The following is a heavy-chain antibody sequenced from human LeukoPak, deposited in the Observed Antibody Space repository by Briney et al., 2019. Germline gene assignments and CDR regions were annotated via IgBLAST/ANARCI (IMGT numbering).Heavy chain of an antibody. J-gene: IGHJ6*02. D-gene: IGHD3-22*01. CDR2: INPNSGGT. Sequence: ASVTVSCKASGYTFTGYYMHWVRQAPGQGLEWMGWINPNSGGTNYAQKFQGWVTMTRDTSISTAYMELSRLRSDDTAVYYCARVSEYYDSSGHYYYGMDVWGQGTTVTVSS. CDR3: ARVSEYYDSSGHYYYGMDV. CDR1: GYTFTGYY. V-gene: IGHV1-2*04.